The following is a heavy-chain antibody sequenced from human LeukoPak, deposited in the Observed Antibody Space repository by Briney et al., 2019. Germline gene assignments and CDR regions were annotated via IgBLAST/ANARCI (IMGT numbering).Heavy chain of an antibody. Sequence: GGSLRLSCAASGFTFSSYSMNWVRQAPGKGLEWVSSISSSSSYIYYAASVKARFNISRDNAKNSQYLQMNSLRAQDTAVYYSARVGWELPPAVKVVDNYYYYYMDVWGKGATVAVSS. J-gene: IGHJ6*03. D-gene: IGHD1-26*01. CDR3: ARVGWELPPAVKVVDNYYYYYMDV. CDR1: GFTFSSYS. V-gene: IGHV3-21*01. CDR2: ISSSSSYI.